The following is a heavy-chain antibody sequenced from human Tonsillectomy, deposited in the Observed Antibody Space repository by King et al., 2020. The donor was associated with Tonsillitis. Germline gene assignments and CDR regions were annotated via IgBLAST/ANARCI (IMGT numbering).Heavy chain of an antibody. CDR2: ISWNSGSI. J-gene: IGHJ3*02. D-gene: IGHD5-24*01. CDR1: GFTFDDYA. V-gene: IGHV3-9*01. Sequence: VQLVESGGGLVQPGRSLRLSCAASGFTFDDYAMHWVRQAPGKGLGWVSGISWNSGSIGYADSVKGRFTISRDNAKNSLYLQMNSLRAEDTALYYCAKARGRWLQLPDDAFDIWGQGTMVTVSS. CDR3: AKARGRWLQLPDDAFDI.